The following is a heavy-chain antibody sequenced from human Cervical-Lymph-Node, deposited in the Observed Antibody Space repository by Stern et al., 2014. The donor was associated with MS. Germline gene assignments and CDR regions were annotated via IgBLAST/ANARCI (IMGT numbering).Heavy chain of an antibody. CDR1: GYSFTNYY. V-gene: IGHV1-46*01. J-gene: IGHJ6*02. CDR3: ARKRYCTGGTCSLDDMDV. Sequence: VQLEESGAEVKKPGASVKVSCKASGYSFTNYYMQWVRQAPGQGLEWMGIINLTGGSTYYAQKFQGRVTMTRDTSTSTVYMELSSLRSEDTAVYYCARKRYCTGGTCSLDDMDVWGQGTTVTVSS. CDR2: INLTGGST. D-gene: IGHD2-15*01.